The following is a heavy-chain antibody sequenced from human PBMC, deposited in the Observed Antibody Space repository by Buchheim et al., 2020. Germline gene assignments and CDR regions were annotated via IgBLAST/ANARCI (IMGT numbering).Heavy chain of an antibody. Sequence: QVQLQESGPGLVKPLETLSLTCTVSGGSISSYYWSWIRQPPGKGLEWIGYIYYSGSTNYNPSLKSRVTISVDTSKNQFSLKLSSVTAADTAVYYCARGYYCSSTSCLNWFDPWGQGTL. V-gene: IGHV4-59*01. J-gene: IGHJ5*02. CDR1: GGSISSYY. CDR2: IYYSGST. D-gene: IGHD2-2*01. CDR3: ARGYYCSSTSCLNWFDP.